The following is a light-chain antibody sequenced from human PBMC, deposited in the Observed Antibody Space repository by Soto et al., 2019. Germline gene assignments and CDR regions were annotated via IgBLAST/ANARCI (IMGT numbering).Light chain of an antibody. CDR1: SSNIGAGYE. V-gene: IGLV1-40*01. CDR2: GNT. J-gene: IGLJ1*01. Sequence: HSVLTQPPSVSGAPGQRVTISCTGSSSNIGAGYEVHWFQQLPGTAPKLLIYGNTNRPSGVPDRFSGSKSDTSASLAITGLQPEDEADYYCQSYDSSLSVLYVFGTGTKVTVL. CDR3: QSYDSSLSVLYV.